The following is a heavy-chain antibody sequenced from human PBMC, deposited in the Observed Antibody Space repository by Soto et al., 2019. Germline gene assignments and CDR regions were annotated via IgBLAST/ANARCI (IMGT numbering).Heavy chain of an antibody. D-gene: IGHD3-22*01. V-gene: IGHV3-74*01. CDR1: GFTFSTYW. J-gene: IGHJ4*02. CDR2: IKTAGTYE. Sequence: EVQLVESGGDLVQPGGSLRLSCAASGFTFSTYWMHWVRQAPGKGLLWVSRIKTAGTYETYADSVKGRFTISRDNAKNTLYLQMNSLRFEDAAVYYCAAGGSGYYANWGQGTLVTVSS. CDR3: AAGGSGYYAN.